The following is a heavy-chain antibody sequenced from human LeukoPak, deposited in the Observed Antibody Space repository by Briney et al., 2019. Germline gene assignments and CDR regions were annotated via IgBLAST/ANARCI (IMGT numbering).Heavy chain of an antibody. CDR1: GGSFSSGSYY. CDR2: IYYSGST. D-gene: IGHD2-21*01. Sequence: PSETLSLTCTVSGGSFSSGSYYLSWIRHPPGTGLEWIGYIYYSGSTNYNPSLKSRVTISVDTSKNQFSLKLSSVTAADTAVYYCARQYSDWFDPWGQGTLVTVSS. CDR3: ARQYSDWFDP. J-gene: IGHJ5*02. V-gene: IGHV4-61*01.